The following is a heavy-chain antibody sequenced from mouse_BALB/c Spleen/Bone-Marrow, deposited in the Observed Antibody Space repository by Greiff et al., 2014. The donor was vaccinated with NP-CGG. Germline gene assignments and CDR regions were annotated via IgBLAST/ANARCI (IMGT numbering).Heavy chain of an antibody. CDR3: AREATYAMDY. J-gene: IGHJ4*01. CDR1: GFNIKDTY. CDR2: IDPANGNT. D-gene: IGHD3-2*02. V-gene: IGHV14-3*02. Sequence: EVQLVESGAELVKPGASVKLSCTAPGFNIKDTYMHWVKQRPEQGLEWIGRIDPANGNTKSDPKFQGKATITADTSSNTAYLQLSSLTSEDTAVYYCAREATYAMDYWGQGTSVTVSS.